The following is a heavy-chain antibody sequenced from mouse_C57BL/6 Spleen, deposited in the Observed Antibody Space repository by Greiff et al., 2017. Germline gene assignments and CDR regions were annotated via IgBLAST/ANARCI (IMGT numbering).Heavy chain of an antibody. CDR3: DRLGLYAMDY. J-gene: IGHJ4*01. Sequence: VQLQQSGAELVKPGASVKLSCTASGFTIKDYYMPWVKQRPEQGLEWIGRIDPEDGETKYAPNFQGKATITADTSSNTGYLQLSSMTSEDTAVYYWDRLGLYAMDYWGQGTSVTVSA. CDR2: IDPEDGET. CDR1: GFTIKDYY. V-gene: IGHV14-2*01. D-gene: IGHD4-1*01.